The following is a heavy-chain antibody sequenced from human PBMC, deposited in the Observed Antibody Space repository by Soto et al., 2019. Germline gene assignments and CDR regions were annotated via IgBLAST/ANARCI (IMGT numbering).Heavy chain of an antibody. D-gene: IGHD5-12*01. CDR3: ARDGSSSWHYYGMDV. Sequence: TLSLTCTVSGGSISSGGYYWSWIRQHPGKGLEWIGYIYYSGSTYYNPSLKSRVTISVDTSKNQFSLKLSSVTAADTAVYYCARDGSSSWHYYGMDVWGQGTTVTVSS. J-gene: IGHJ6*02. CDR2: IYYSGST. V-gene: IGHV4-31*03. CDR1: GGSISSGGYY.